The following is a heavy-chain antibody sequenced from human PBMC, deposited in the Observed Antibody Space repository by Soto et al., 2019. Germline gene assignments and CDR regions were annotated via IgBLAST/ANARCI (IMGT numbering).Heavy chain of an antibody. D-gene: IGHD2-15*01. CDR1: GFTFTSHT. J-gene: IGHJ4*02. CDR3: ARGWGYCSGGSCSANDY. CDR2: ISGSGTYI. V-gene: IGHV3-21*01. Sequence: GGSLRLSCAASGFTFTSHTMHWVRQAPGKGLEWVSSISGSGTYIYYANSVKGRFTNSRDNAKNSLYLQMNSLRAEDTALYYCARGWGYCSGGSCSANDYWGQGTLVTVSS.